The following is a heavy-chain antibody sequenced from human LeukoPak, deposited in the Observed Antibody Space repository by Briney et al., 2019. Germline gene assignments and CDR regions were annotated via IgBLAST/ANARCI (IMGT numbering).Heavy chain of an antibody. CDR3: ATLKRSTPNWFDP. V-gene: IGHV4-39*01. CDR1: GGSIRSSSDL. CDR2: IHYSGST. Sequence: PSETLSLTCTVSGGSIRSSSDLWGWIRRPPGKGLEWIGSIHYSGSTNYNPSLRSRVTISVDTSKNQFSLKLSSVTAADTAVYYCATLKRSTPNWFDPWGQGILVTVSS. J-gene: IGHJ5*02.